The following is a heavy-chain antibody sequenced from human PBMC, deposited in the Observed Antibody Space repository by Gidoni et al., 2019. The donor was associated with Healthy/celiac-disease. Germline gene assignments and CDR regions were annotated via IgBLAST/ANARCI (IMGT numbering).Heavy chain of an antibody. J-gene: IGHJ6*02. Sequence: EVQLVESGGGLVQPGRSLRLPCAASGFTSDDYAMHWVRQAPGKGLGWVSGISWNSGSIGYADSVKGRFTISRDNAKNSLYLQMNSLRAEDTALYYCAKAVAARPHYYYGMDVWGQGTTVTVSS. V-gene: IGHV3-9*02. CDR3: AKAVAARPHYYYGMDV. CDR1: GFTSDDYA. CDR2: ISWNSGSI. D-gene: IGHD6-6*01.